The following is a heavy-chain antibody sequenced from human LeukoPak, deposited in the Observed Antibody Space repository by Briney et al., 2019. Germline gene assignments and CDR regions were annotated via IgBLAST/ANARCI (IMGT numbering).Heavy chain of an antibody. Sequence: SVKVSCKASGGTFSSYAISWVRQAPGQGLEWMGGIIPIFGTANYAQKFQGRVTITTDESTSTACMELSSLRSEDTAVYYCARGRFLEWLLLGWFDPWGQGTLVTVSS. D-gene: IGHD3-3*01. CDR1: GGTFSSYA. CDR2: IIPIFGTA. V-gene: IGHV1-69*05. CDR3: ARGRFLEWLLLGWFDP. J-gene: IGHJ5*02.